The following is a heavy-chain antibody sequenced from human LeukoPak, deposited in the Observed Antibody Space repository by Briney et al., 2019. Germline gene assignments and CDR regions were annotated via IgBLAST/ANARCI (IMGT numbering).Heavy chain of an antibody. Sequence: GGSLRLSCAASGFTFSSYGMHWVRQAPGKGLEWVAVISYDGSNKYYADSVKGRFTISRDNSKNTLYLQINSLRAEDTAVYYCAKDPVTHVRYYYYGMDVWGQGTTVTVSS. CDR3: AKDPVTHVRYYYYGMDV. D-gene: IGHD5-18*01. J-gene: IGHJ6*02. CDR2: ISYDGSNK. CDR1: GFTFSSYG. V-gene: IGHV3-30*18.